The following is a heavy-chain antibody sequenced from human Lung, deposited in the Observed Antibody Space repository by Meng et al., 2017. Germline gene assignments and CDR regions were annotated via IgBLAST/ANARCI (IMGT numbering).Heavy chain of an antibody. CDR3: ARGPTTMAHDFDY. D-gene: IGHD4-11*01. V-gene: IGHV4-34*01. J-gene: IGHJ4*02. CDR2: INHSGST. CDR1: GGSLSDYN. Sequence: VKLQQWGADLLKPRETLYLTCVGVGGSLSDYNWSWIRQPPGKGLEWIGEINHSGSTNYNPSLESRATISVDTSQNNLSLKLSSVTAADSAVYYCARGPTTMAHDFDYWGQGTLVTVSS.